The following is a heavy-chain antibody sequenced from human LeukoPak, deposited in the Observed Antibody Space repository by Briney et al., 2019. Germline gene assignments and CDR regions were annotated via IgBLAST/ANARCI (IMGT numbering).Heavy chain of an antibody. Sequence: GSLRLSCAASGFTFSSYGMHWVRQAPGKGLEWVAVISYDGKNMYYADSVKGRFTISRDNSQNTLYLQMNSLRVEDTGVYYCASYDILTGYHSPFDYWGQGSLVTVSS. D-gene: IGHD3-9*01. CDR2: ISYDGKNM. CDR3: ASYDILTGYHSPFDY. CDR1: GFTFSSYG. V-gene: IGHV3-30*03. J-gene: IGHJ4*02.